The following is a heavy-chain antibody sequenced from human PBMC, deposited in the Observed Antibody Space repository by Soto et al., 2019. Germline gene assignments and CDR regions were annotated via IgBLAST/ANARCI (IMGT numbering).Heavy chain of an antibody. CDR3: SKDSFHEYSSGWSGNFDY. D-gene: IGHD6-19*01. CDR1: GFTFSSYG. Sequence: QVQLVESGGGVVQPGRSLRLSCAASGFTFSSYGMHWVRQAPGKGLEWVAVISYDGSNKYYADSVKGRFTISRDNAKNTLYLQMNSLRAEDTAVYYCSKDSFHEYSSGWSGNFDYWGQGTLVTVSS. J-gene: IGHJ4*02. CDR2: ISYDGSNK. V-gene: IGHV3-30*18.